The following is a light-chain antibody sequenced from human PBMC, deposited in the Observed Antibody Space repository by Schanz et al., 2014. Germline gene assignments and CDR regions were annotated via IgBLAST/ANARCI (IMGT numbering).Light chain of an antibody. CDR2: VNS. V-gene: IGLV1-40*01. Sequence: QSVLTQPPSVSGAPGQRVTISCTGSSSNIGAGYDVHWYQHLPGTAPKLLIFVNSNRPSGVPDRFSGSKSGTSASLAITGLQAEDEADYHQKVFGGGTKLTVL. J-gene: IGLJ3*02. CDR3: KV. CDR1: SSNIGAGYD.